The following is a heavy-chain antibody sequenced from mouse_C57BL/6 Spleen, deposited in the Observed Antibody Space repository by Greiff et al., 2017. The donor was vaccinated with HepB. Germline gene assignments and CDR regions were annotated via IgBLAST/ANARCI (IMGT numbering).Heavy chain of an antibody. CDR3: TAETGPFDY. D-gene: IGHD4-1*01. CDR1: GYTFTDYE. V-gene: IGHV1-15*01. J-gene: IGHJ2*01. CDR2: IDPETGGT. Sequence: QVQLQQSGAELVRPGASVTLSCKASGYTFTDYEMHWVKQTPVHGLEWIGAIDPETGGTAYNQKFKGKAILTADKSSSTAYMELRSLTSEDSAVYYCTAETGPFDYWGQGTTLTVSS.